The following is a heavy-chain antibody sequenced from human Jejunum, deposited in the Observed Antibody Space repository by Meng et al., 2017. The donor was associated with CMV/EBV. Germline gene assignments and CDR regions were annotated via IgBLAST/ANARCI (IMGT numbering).Heavy chain of an antibody. V-gene: IGHV3-30*02. J-gene: IGHJ6*02. CDR2: IRYDGTNK. D-gene: IGHD3-3*01. Sequence: TFSSYGMHWVRQAPGKGLEWVAFIRYDGTNKFHADSVKGRFTISRDNSKNTLYLQMNSLRGADTAVYYCAKSRGDFWSGYYHGMDVWGQGTTVTVSS. CDR1: TFSSYG. CDR3: AKSRGDFWSGYYHGMDV.